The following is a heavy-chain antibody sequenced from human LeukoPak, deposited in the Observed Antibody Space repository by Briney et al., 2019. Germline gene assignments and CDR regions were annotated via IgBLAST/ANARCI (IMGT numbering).Heavy chain of an antibody. CDR1: GFRFSSNA. J-gene: IGHJ6*03. CDR3: GKVRGGVWELLMFHYTDV. Sequence: PGGSLRLSCATSGFRFSSNAMSWVRQAPGKGLEWVSAISGSGGSTYYADSVKGRFTISRDNSKNTLYLQMNSVRADDTAVYYRGKVRGGVWELLMFHYTDVWGKGTTVTVSS. V-gene: IGHV3-23*01. D-gene: IGHD1-26*01. CDR2: ISGSGGST.